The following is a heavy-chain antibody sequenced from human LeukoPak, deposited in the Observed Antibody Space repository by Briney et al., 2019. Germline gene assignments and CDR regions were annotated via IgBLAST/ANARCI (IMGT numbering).Heavy chain of an antibody. CDR3: ARYGDYVEVRY. V-gene: IGHV4-59*01. CDR2: IYYSGST. CDR1: GGSISSYY. J-gene: IGHJ4*02. D-gene: IGHD4-17*01. Sequence: SETLSVTCTVSGGSISSYYWSWIRQPPGKGLEWIGYIYYSGSTNYNPSLKSRVTISVDTSKNQFSLKLSSVTAADAAVYYCARYGDYVEVRYWGQGTLVTVSS.